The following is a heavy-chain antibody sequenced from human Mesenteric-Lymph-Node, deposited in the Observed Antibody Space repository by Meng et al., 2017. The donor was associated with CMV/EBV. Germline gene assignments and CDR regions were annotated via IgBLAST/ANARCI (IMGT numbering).Heavy chain of an antibody. CDR3: AREYTSSWFDQ. CDR1: GYTFTANY. J-gene: IGHJ5*02. Sequence: SCKASGYTFTANYLHCVRQAPGQGLEWMGWISPNSGVTNYAQKFQGWVTMTRDTSISTAYMELSRLKSDDTALYYCAREYTSSWFDQWGQGTLVTVSS. CDR2: ISPNSGVT. D-gene: IGHD6-13*01. V-gene: IGHV1-2*04.